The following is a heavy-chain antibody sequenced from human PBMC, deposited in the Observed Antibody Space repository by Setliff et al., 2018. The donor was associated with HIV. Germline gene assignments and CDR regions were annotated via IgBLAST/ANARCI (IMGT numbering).Heavy chain of an antibody. V-gene: IGHV4-38-2*01. CDR1: GYSIRSGYY. CDR2: IHYSGST. Sequence: SETLSLTCAVSGYSIRSGYYWGWIRQPPGKGLEWIGNIHYSGSTYYNPSLKSRVTISVDTSKNQFSLKLSSVTAADRAVYYCARHRDPPGSSWIYYCYYMDVWGKGTTVTVSS. D-gene: IGHD6-13*01. J-gene: IGHJ6*03. CDR3: ARHRDPPGSSWIYYCYYMDV.